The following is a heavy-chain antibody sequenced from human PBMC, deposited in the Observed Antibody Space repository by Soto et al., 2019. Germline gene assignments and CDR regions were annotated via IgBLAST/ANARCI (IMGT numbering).Heavy chain of an antibody. CDR2: IYSGGST. D-gene: IGHD3-3*01. CDR1: GFTVSSNY. V-gene: IGHV3-53*01. J-gene: IGHJ6*02. CDR3: ARVSIFGVVHYYYYGMDV. Sequence: PGGSLRLSCAASGFTVSSNYMSWVRQAPGKGLEWVSVIYSGGSTYYADSVEGRFTISRDNSKNTLYLQMNSLRAEDTAVYYCARVSIFGVVHYYYYGMDVWGQGTTVTVSS.